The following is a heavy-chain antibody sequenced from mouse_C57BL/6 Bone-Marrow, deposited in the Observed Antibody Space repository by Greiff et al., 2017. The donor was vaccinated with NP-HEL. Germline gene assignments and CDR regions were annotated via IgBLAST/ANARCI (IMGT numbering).Heavy chain of an antibody. V-gene: IGHV1-26*01. Sequence: VQLKQSGPELVKPGASVKISCKASGYTFTDYYMNWVKQSHGKSLEWIGDINPNNGGTSYNQKFKGKATLTVDKSSSTAYMELRSLTSEDSAVYYCASYYGSSHWYFDVWGTGTTVTVSS. D-gene: IGHD1-1*01. CDR3: ASYYGSSHWYFDV. CDR1: GYTFTDYY. J-gene: IGHJ1*03. CDR2: INPNNGGT.